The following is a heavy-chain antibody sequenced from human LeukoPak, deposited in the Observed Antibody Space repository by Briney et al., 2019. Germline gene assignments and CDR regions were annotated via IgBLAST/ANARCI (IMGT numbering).Heavy chain of an antibody. CDR3: AKEVAYYDILTGYYLYAWFDP. J-gene: IGHJ5*02. V-gene: IGHV3-23*01. CDR2: ISGSGGST. CDR1: GLTFSSYA. D-gene: IGHD3-9*01. Sequence: GGSLRLSCAASGLTFSSYAMSWVRQAPGKGLEWVSAISGSGGSTYYADSVKGRFTISRDNSKNTLYLQMNSLRAEDTAVYYCAKEVAYYDILTGYYLYAWFDPWGQGTLVTVSS.